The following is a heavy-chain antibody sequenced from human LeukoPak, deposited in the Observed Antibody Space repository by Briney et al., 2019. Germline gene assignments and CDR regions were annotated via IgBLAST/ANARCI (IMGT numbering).Heavy chain of an antibody. Sequence: SETLSLTCTVSGGSISSSSYYWGWIRQPPGKGLEWIGSIYYSGSTNYNPSLKSRVTISVDTSKNQFSLKLSSVTAADTAVYYCARRRVLFDFCGWGQGVLVTVAS. J-gene: IGHJ4*02. CDR3: ARRRVLFDFCG. V-gene: IGHV4-39*07. D-gene: IGHD3-16*01. CDR2: IYYSGST. CDR1: GGSISSSSYY.